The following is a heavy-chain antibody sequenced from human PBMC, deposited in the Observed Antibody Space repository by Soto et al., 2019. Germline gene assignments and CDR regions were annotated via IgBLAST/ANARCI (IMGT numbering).Heavy chain of an antibody. V-gene: IGHV1-46*01. CDR3: ARFPMVRGVIAYYYGMDV. Sequence: GASVKVSCKASGYTFTSYYMHWVRQAPGKGLEWIGIINPSGGSTSYAQKFQGRVTMTRDTSTSTVYMELSSLRSEDTAVYYFARFPMVRGVIAYYYGMDVWGQGTTVTVSS. J-gene: IGHJ6*02. CDR2: INPSGGST. CDR1: GYTFTSYY. D-gene: IGHD3-10*01.